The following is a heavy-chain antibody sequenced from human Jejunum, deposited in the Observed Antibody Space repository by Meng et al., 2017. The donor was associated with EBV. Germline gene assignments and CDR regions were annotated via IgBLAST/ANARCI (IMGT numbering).Heavy chain of an antibody. CDR2: IYHIGST. V-gene: IGHV4-30-2*01. Sequence: HLPESVSGLVKPSHTLSLTCAVSVDSITRGVYLWIWIRQPPGKGLEWIGNIYHIGSTYYNPPLTRRVTISVDRYKNQFFLKLASVTAADTAVYYCARGGPDFGDYVLFDYWGQGTLVTVSS. CDR3: ARGGPDFGDYVLFDY. CDR1: VDSITRGVYL. D-gene: IGHD4-17*01. J-gene: IGHJ4*02.